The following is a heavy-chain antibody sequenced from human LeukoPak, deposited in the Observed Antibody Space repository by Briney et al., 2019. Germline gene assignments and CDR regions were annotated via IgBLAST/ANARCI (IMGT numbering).Heavy chain of an antibody. CDR3: ARHAGIAEAVIDY. V-gene: IGHV4-39*01. J-gene: IGHJ4*02. Sequence: SETLSLTCTVSGGSISSSSYYWGWIRQPPGKGLEWIGNIYYSGSTYYNPSLKSRVTISVDTSKNQFSLKLSSVTAADTAVYYCARHAGIAEAVIDYWGQGTLVTVSS. D-gene: IGHD6-13*01. CDR2: IYYSGST. CDR1: GGSISSSSYY.